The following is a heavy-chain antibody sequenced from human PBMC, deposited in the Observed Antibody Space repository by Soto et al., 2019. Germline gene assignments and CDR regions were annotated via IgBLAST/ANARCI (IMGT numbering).Heavy chain of an antibody. CDR2: ITAGDGKT. CDR1: GYNFTQYP. J-gene: IGHJ5*02. CDR3: ARDLYSSSFFWFDA. D-gene: IGHD2-2*01. V-gene: IGHV1-3*01. Sequence: QVHLVQSGAEVKKPGASVKVSCKASGYNFTQYPIHWVRQAPGQRLEWMGWITAGDGKTQYSKKFQTRVTIRSDVSATTVYTALNSLRSEDTAVYYCARDLYSSSFFWFDAWGRGTLVIVSS.